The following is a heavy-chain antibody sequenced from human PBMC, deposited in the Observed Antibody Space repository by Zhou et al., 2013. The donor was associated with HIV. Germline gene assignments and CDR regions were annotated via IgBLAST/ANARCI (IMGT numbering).Heavy chain of an antibody. D-gene: IGHD2-2*02. CDR2: ISAYNGNT. V-gene: IGHV1-18*01. Sequence: QVQLVQSGAEVKKPGASVKVSCKASGYTFTSYGISWVRQAPGQGLEWMGWISAYNGNTNYAQKLQGRVTMTTDTSTSTAYMELRSLRSDDTAVYYCARGGGDCSSTSCNNPGNWFDPGAREPWSPSPQ. J-gene: IGHJ5*02. CDR1: GYTFTSYG. CDR3: ARGGGDCSSTSCNNPGNWFDP.